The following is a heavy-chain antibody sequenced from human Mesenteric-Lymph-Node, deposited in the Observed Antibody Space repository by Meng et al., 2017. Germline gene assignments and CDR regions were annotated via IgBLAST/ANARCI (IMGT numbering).Heavy chain of an antibody. Sequence: RQLQESGPGLVKPSETLSLTCTVSGGSISSSSYYWGWIRQPPGKGLEWIGSIYYSGSTYYNPSLKSRVTISVDTSKNQFSLKLSSVTAADTAVYYCASPLGILGIVDLWGRGTLVTVSS. CDR3: ASPLGILGIVDL. V-gene: IGHV4-39*01. D-gene: IGHD7-27*01. J-gene: IGHJ2*01. CDR2: IYYSGST. CDR1: GGSISSSSYY.